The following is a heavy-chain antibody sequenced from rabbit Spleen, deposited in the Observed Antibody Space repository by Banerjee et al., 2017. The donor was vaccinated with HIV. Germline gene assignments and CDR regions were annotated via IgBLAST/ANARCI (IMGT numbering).Heavy chain of an antibody. D-gene: IGHD6-1*01. CDR1: GFSFSNKAV. V-gene: IGHV1S45*01. Sequence: QEQLVESGGGLVKPEGSLKLSCTASGFSFSNKAVMCWVRQAPGKGLEWIACINAVTGKAVYASWAKGRFTFSKTSSTTVTLQVTSLTAADTATYFCVRGSTVSGAVGGYANYFDLWGQGTLVTVS. CDR2: INAVTGKA. CDR3: VRGSTVSGAVGGYANYFDL. J-gene: IGHJ4*01.